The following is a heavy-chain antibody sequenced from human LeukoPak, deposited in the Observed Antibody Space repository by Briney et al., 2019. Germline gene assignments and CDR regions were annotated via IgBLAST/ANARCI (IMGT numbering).Heavy chain of an antibody. CDR1: GFSFSSYE. J-gene: IGHJ4*02. CDR3: TKLAVASADS. Sequence: GGSLRLSCAASGFSFSSYEMNWVRQAPGKGLEWVSNISPSGSTKYYADSVKGRFTVSRDNARNSLYLQMNSLRAGDTGVYYCTKLAVASADSWGQGTLVTVSS. V-gene: IGHV3-48*03. CDR2: ISPSGSTK. D-gene: IGHD6-19*01.